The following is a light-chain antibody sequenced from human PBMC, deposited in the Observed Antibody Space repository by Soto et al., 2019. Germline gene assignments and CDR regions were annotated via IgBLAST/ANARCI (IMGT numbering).Light chain of an antibody. V-gene: IGKV3-20*01. CDR2: GAS. CDR3: QKNSSSPPEFT. CDR1: QSISSNY. J-gene: IGKJ3*01. Sequence: EIVLTQSPGTLSLSPGERATLSCRASQSISSNYLAWYQQRPGQAPRLLIFGASYRATGIPDRFSGSGSGTHFPLTISRLELEDFAVDYGQKNSSSPPEFTFAPGPKVDTK.